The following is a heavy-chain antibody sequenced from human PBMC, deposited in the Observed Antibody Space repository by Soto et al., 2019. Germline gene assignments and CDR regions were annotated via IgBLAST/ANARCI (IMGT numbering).Heavy chain of an antibody. J-gene: IGHJ4*02. CDR2: IYHSGST. Sequence: SETLSLTCAVSGGSISSGGYSWSWIRQPPGKGLEWIGYIYHSGSTYYNPSLKSRVTISVDKSKNQFSLKLSSVTAADTAVYYCATIPPADYGDVAYYFDYWGQGTLVTVSS. D-gene: IGHD4-17*01. V-gene: IGHV4-30-2*01. CDR1: GGSISSGGYS. CDR3: ATIPPADYGDVAYYFDY.